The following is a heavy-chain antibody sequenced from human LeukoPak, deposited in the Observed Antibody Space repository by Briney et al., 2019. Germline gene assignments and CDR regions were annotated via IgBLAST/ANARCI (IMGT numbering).Heavy chain of an antibody. V-gene: IGHV3-30*02. J-gene: IGHJ4*02. CDR2: IRYDGSNK. Sequence: PGGSLRLSCAASGFTFSSYGMHWVRQAPGKGLEWVAFIRYDGSNKYYADSVEGRFTISRDNSKNTLYLQMNSLRAEDTAVYYCAKVGGGRVLGSSWHYTTGLSSYYFDYWGQGTLVTVSS. CDR3: AKVGGGRVLGSSWHYTTGLSSYYFDY. D-gene: IGHD6-13*01. CDR1: GFTFSSYG.